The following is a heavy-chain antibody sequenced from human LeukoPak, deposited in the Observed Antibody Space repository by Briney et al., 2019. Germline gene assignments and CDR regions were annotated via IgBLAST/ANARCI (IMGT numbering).Heavy chain of an antibody. J-gene: IGHJ3*02. D-gene: IGHD5-18*01. CDR2: ISYDGSNK. CDR3: AKDWGRGYSYGSHAFDI. Sequence: QPGRSLRLSCAASGFTFGSYGMHWVRQAPGKGLEWVAVISYDGSNKYYADSVKGRFTISRDNSKNTLYLQMNSLRAEDTAVYYCAKDWGRGYSYGSHAFDIWGQGTMVTVSS. CDR1: GFTFGSYG. V-gene: IGHV3-30*18.